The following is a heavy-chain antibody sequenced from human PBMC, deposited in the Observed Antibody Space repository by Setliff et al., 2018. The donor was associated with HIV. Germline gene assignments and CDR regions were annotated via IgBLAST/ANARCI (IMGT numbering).Heavy chain of an antibody. CDR1: GGTFGSYS. D-gene: IGHD3-10*01. CDR2: IVPIVERA. Sequence: GASVKVSCKASGGTFGSYSINWVRQAPGQGLEWMGGIVPIVERANYVQKFQGRATMTTDASTSTVYMKLSGLRSEDTGVYYCASGKGVGGVIITGGLDVWGKGTTVTVSS. J-gene: IGHJ6*04. V-gene: IGHV1-69*05. CDR3: ASGKGVGGVIITGGLDV.